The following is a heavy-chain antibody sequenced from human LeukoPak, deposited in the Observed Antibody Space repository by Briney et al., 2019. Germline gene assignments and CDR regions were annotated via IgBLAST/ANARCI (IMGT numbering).Heavy chain of an antibody. CDR1: GCTFTGYY. V-gene: IGHV1-2*02. CDR2: INPNSGGT. J-gene: IGHJ4*02. CDR3: ARDQRLWWSRGVYYFDY. Sequence: ASVKVSCKASGCTFTGYYMHWVRQAPGQGLEWMGWINPNSGGTNYAQKFQGRVTMTRDTSISTAYMELRRLRDDDTAVYYCARDQRLWWSRGVYYFDYWGQGTLVTVSS. D-gene: IGHD2-21*01.